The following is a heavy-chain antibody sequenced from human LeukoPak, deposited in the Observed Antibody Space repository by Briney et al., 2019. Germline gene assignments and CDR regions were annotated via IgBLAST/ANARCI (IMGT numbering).Heavy chain of an antibody. D-gene: IGHD3-22*01. V-gene: IGHV3-11*04. CDR1: GFTFSDYC. CDR3: ARLWRIEVVTYRAFDI. J-gene: IGHJ3*02. CDR2: ISSSGSTI. Sequence: GGSLRLSCAASGFTFSDYCMSWIRQAPGKGLEWVSYISSSGSTIYYADSVKGRFTISRDNAKNSLYLQMNSLRAEDTAVYYCARLWRIEVVTYRAFDIWGQGTMVTVSS.